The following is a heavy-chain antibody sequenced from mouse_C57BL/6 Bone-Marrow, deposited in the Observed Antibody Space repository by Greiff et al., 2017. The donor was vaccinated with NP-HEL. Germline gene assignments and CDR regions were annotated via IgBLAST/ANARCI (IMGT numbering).Heavy chain of an antibody. CDR2: ISDGGSYT. CDR1: GFTFSSYA. V-gene: IGHV5-4*01. CDR3: ARVHYDY. Sequence: EVQLVESGGGLVKPGGSLKLSCAASGFTFSSYAMSWVRQTPEKRLEWVATISDGGSYTYYPENVKGRFTISRDNAKNNLYLQMSHLKSEDSSMYYCARVHYDYWGQGTTLTVSS. J-gene: IGHJ2*01.